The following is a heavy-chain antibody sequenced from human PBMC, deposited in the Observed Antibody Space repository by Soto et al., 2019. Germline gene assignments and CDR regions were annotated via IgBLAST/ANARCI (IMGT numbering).Heavy chain of an antibody. D-gene: IGHD3-10*01. Sequence: ASVKLSSKASGYTFTSYGISWVRQDHGQGLEWMGWISVYNGNTNYAQKLQGRVTMTTDTSTSTAYMELRSLRSDDTAVYYCASGWFGEFVYYFDYWGQGTLVTVSS. CDR3: ASGWFGEFVYYFDY. J-gene: IGHJ4*02. CDR2: ISVYNGNT. CDR1: GYTFTSYG. V-gene: IGHV1-18*01.